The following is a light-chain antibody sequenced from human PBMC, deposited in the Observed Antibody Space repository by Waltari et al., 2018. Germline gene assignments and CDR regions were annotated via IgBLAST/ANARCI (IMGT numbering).Light chain of an antibody. J-gene: IGLJ2*01. CDR1: SSDVGGYNY. V-gene: IGLV2-14*01. CDR2: EVS. CDR3: SSYTSSSLVV. Sequence: QSALTQPASVSGSPGQSITIPCTGTSSDVGGYNYASWYQQHPGKAPKLMIYEVSNRPSGVSNRFSGSKSGNTASLTISGLQAEDEADYYCSSYTSSSLVVFGGGTKLTVL.